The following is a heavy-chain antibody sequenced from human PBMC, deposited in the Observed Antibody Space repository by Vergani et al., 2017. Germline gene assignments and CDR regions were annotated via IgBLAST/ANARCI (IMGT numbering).Heavy chain of an antibody. CDR3: ARELNGVCNY. CDR1: GGSISSGSYY. CDR2: IYTSGST. J-gene: IGHJ4*02. D-gene: IGHD2-8*01. Sequence: QVQMQGSGPGLVKSSQTLSLTCTVPGGSISSGSYYWSWIRQPAGEGLEWIGRIYTSGSTNYNPSLKSRVTMSVDTSKNQFSLKLSSVTAADTAVYYCARELNGVCNYWGQGTLVTVSS. V-gene: IGHV4-61*02.